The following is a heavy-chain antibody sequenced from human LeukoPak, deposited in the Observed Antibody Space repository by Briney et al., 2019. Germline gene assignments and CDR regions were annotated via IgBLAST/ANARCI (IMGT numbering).Heavy chain of an antibody. V-gene: IGHV3-23*01. CDR3: AKTWWYRYYFDY. CDR1: GFTVSSNY. CDR2: ISGSGGST. J-gene: IGHJ4*02. Sequence: TGGSLRLSCAASGFTVSSNYMSWVRQAPGKGLEWVSAISGSGGSTYYADSVKGRFTISRDNSKNTLYLQMNSLRAEDTAVYYCAKTWWYRYYFDYWGQGTLVTVSS. D-gene: IGHD2-15*01.